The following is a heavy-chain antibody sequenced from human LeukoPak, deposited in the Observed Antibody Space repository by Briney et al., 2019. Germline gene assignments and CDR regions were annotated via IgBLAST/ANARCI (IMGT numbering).Heavy chain of an antibody. J-gene: IGHJ4*02. CDR1: GGTFSSYT. Sequence: SVKVSCKASGGTFSSYTISWVRQAPGQGLEWMGRTIPILGIANYAQKFQGRVTITADKSTSTAYMELSSLRSEDTAVYYCAREYCSSTSCTADFDYWGQGTLVTVSS. D-gene: IGHD2-2*01. V-gene: IGHV1-69*04. CDR3: AREYCSSTSCTADFDY. CDR2: TIPILGIA.